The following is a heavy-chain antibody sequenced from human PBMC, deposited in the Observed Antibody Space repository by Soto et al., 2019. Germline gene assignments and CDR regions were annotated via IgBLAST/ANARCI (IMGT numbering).Heavy chain of an antibody. CDR1: GFTFSSYA. V-gene: IGHV3-30-3*01. Sequence: QVQLVESGGGVVQPGRSLRLSCAASGFTFSSYAMHWVRQAPGKGLDWVAVISYDGSNKYYADSVKGRFTISRDNSRNTLYLQMNSLRAEDTAVYYCARERGWLQLLYYFDYWGQGTLVTVSS. CDR2: ISYDGSNK. CDR3: ARERGWLQLLYYFDY. J-gene: IGHJ4*02. D-gene: IGHD5-12*01.